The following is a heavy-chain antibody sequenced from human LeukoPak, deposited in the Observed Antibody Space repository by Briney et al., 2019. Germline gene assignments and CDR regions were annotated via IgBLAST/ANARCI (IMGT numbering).Heavy chain of an antibody. CDR1: GGSISSYY. Sequence: SETLSLTCTVSGGSISSYYWSWIRQPPGKGLEWIGYIYYSGSTNYNPSLTSRVTISVDTSKNQFSLKLSSVTAADTAVYYCARVSGHSGSWAFDYWGQGTLVTVSS. CDR2: IYYSGST. D-gene: IGHD1-26*01. V-gene: IGHV4-59*01. CDR3: ARVSGHSGSWAFDY. J-gene: IGHJ4*02.